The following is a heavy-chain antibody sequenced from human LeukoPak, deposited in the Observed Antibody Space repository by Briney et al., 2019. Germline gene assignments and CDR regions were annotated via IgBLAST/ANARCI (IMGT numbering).Heavy chain of an antibody. CDR2: IYYSGST. CDR3: ARVPKDFWSGFDY. V-gene: IGHV4-30-4*08. D-gene: IGHD3-3*01. J-gene: IGHJ4*02. Sequence: PPETLSLTCTVSGGSISSGDYYWSWIRQPPGKGLEWIGYIYYSGSTYYNPSLKSRVTISVDTSKNQFSLKLSSVTAADTAVYYCARVPKDFWSGFDYWGQGTLVTVSS. CDR1: GGSISSGDYY.